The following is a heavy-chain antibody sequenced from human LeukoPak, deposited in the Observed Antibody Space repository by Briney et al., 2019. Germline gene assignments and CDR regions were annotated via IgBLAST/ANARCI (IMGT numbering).Heavy chain of an antibody. D-gene: IGHD6-19*01. CDR2: ISSGGGTI. V-gene: IGHV3-48*03. Sequence: GGSLRLSCAASGFILSSYEMNWVRQAPGKGLEWVSYISSGGGTIYYADSVKGRFTVSRDNGKYSLYLQMNSLRAEDTAVYYCASLPSSGWYVSGNDFWGQGTLVTVSS. CDR1: GFILSSYE. CDR3: ASLPSSGWYVSGNDF. J-gene: IGHJ4*02.